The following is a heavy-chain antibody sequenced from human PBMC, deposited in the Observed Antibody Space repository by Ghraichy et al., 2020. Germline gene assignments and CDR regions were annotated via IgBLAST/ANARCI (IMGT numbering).Heavy chain of an antibody. J-gene: IGHJ6*03. Sequence: SETLSLTCAVYGGSFSGYYWSWIRQPPGKGLEWIGEINHSGSTNYNPSLKSRVTISVDTSKNQFSLKLSSVTAADTAVYYCARVSRTYCGGDCYLTVVKYYYYYMDVWGKGTTVTVSS. V-gene: IGHV4-34*01. D-gene: IGHD2-21*01. CDR3: ARVSRTYCGGDCYLTVVKYYYYYMDV. CDR1: GGSFSGYY. CDR2: INHSGST.